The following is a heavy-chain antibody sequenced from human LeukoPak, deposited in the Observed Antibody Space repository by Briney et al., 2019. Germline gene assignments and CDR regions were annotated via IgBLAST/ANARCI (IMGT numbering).Heavy chain of an antibody. CDR1: GGSLSSGGYY. CDR2: IYYSGST. Sequence: SETLSLTCTVSGGSLSSGGYYWRWIRQHPGTGLEWIGYIYYSGSTYYNPSLKSRVTISVDTSKNQFSLKLSSVTAADTAVYYCARHAKNYYDSSIDYWGQGTLVTVSS. V-gene: IGHV4-31*03. CDR3: ARHAKNYYDSSIDY. J-gene: IGHJ4*02. D-gene: IGHD3-22*01.